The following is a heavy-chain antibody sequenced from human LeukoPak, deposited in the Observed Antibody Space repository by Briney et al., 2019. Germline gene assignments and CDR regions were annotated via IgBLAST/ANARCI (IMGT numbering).Heavy chain of an antibody. CDR3: ARGLSSGWSGSGFEY. CDR1: SDPISISNYY. J-gene: IGHJ4*02. CDR2: IYYSGRP. Sequence: SETQSLICTVSSDPISISNYYWRRIRRPPAEGLVCVGYIYYSGRPNYHRSLKSRLPISLDTSKNEFALKLTSVTAADTPAYYCARGLSSGWSGSGFEYWGQGTLVTVSS. D-gene: IGHD6-19*01. V-gene: IGHV4-61*01.